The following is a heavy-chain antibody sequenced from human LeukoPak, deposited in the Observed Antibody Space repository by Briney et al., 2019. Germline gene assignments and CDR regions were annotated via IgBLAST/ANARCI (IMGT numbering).Heavy chain of an antibody. D-gene: IGHD6-6*01. J-gene: IGHJ6*03. CDR2: ISSSSSYI. V-gene: IGHV3-21*01. Sequence: GGSLRLSCAASGFTFSSYAMSWVRQAPGKGLEWVSSISSSSSYIYYADSVKGRFTISRDNAKNSLYLQMNSLRAEDTAVYYCAREGGAARQHYMDVWGKGTTVTVS. CDR1: GFTFSSYA. CDR3: AREGGAARQHYMDV.